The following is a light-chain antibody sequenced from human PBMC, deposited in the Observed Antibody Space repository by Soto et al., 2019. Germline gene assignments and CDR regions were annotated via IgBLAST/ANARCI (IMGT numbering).Light chain of an antibody. V-gene: IGKV3-20*01. CDR3: QQYGSSPTT. Sequence: EIVLTQSPGTLSLSPGERATLSCRASQSVSSSYLAWYQQKPVQSARLLIDGASSRSTGIPDRFSGSGSVTDFTLTISRLQTEDVAVYYCQQYGSSPTTFGQGTKVEVK. CDR1: QSVSSSY. J-gene: IGKJ1*01. CDR2: GAS.